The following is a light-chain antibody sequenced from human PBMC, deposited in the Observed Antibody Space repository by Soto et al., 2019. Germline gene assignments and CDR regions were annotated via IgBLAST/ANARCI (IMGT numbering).Light chain of an antibody. J-gene: IGKJ2*01. V-gene: IGKV1-5*01. CDR1: QSISSW. CDR3: QKYNSYPYT. CDR2: DAS. Sequence: DIQMTQSPSTLSASVGDRVTITCRASQSISSWLAWYQQKPGKAPKLLIYDASSLESGVPSSFSGSGSGTDFTLTISSLQPDDFATYYCQKYNSYPYTFVRGTKVDIK.